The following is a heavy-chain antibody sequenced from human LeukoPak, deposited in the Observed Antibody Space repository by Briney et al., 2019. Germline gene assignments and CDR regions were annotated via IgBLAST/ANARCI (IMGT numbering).Heavy chain of an antibody. V-gene: IGHV3-23*01. J-gene: IGHJ4*02. CDR1: GFTFSSYA. D-gene: IGHD5/OR15-5a*01. Sequence: GGSLRLSCAVSGFTFSSYAMIWVRQAPGRGLVWVSSIGASGDSIYYTDSVKGRFTISRDNSKNTLYLQMSSLRVEDTAVYYCAKIPDVSDYWGQGTLVTVSA. CDR3: AKIPDVSDY. CDR2: IGASGDSI.